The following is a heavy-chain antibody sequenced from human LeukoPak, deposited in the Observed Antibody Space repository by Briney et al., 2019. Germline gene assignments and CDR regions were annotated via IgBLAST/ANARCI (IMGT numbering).Heavy chain of an antibody. D-gene: IGHD6-19*01. CDR1: GFNFRSHA. Sequence: GGSLRLSCAASGFNFRSHAMHWVRQAPGKGLEWLAFIKYDGSNIYYVDSVKGRFTISRDNSKNTLFLHMSGLRAEDTAVYYCAKDRLEVAGSLDYWGQGALVTVSS. CDR3: AKDRLEVAGSLDY. J-gene: IGHJ4*02. V-gene: IGHV3-30*02. CDR2: IKYDGSNI.